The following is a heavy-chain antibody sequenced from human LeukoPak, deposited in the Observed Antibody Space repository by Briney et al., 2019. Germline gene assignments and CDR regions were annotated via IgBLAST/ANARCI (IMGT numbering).Heavy chain of an antibody. CDR1: GFTFSSYS. J-gene: IGHJ4*02. V-gene: IGHV3-21*01. CDR2: ISSSSSYI. D-gene: IGHD1-26*01. CDR3: ARDGIVGATRAFDY. Sequence: GGSLRLSCAASGFTFSSYSMNWVRQAPGKGLEWVSSISSSSSYIYYADSVKGRFTISRDNAKNSLYLRMNSLRAEDTAVYYCARDGIVGATRAFDYWGQGTLVTVSS.